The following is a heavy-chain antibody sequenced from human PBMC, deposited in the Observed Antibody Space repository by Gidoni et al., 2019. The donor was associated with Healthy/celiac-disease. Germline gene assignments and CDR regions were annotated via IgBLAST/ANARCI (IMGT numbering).Heavy chain of an antibody. D-gene: IGHD3-3*01. CDR2: ISSSSSYI. CDR1: GLPFSSYS. CDR3: ARDDRITIFGVVITESYYYYGMDV. V-gene: IGHV3-21*01. J-gene: IGHJ6*02. Sequence: EVQLVESGGGLVQPGGSLRLSCAASGLPFSSYSMNWVRQAPGKGLEWVASISSSSSYIYYADSVKGRFTISRDNAKNSLYLQMNSLRAEDTAVYYCARDDRITIFGVVITESYYYYGMDVWGQGTTVTVSS.